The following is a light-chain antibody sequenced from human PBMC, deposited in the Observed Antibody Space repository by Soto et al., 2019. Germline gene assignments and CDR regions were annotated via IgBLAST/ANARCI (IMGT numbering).Light chain of an antibody. CDR2: DVS. CDR3: SSYAGTYIV. V-gene: IGLV2-8*01. Sequence: QSVLTQPPSASGSPGQSVAISCTGTSRDVGGYDYVSWYQQHPGKAPKLMIYDVSKRPSGVPDRFSGSKSGNTASLTVSGLQAEDEADYYCSSYAGTYIVFGTGTKVTVL. J-gene: IGLJ1*01. CDR1: SRDVGGYDY.